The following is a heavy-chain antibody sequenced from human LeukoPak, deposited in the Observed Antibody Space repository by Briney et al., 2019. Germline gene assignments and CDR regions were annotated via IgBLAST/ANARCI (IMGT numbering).Heavy chain of an antibody. V-gene: IGHV1-8*03. CDR2: INPNSGNT. CDR3: ARGRSGVVVPAAKMYNWFDP. Sequence: ASVKVSCKVSGYTLTELSMHWVRQAPGQGLEWMGWINPNSGNTGYAQKFQGRVTITRNTSISTAYMELSSLRSEDTAVYYCARGRSGVVVPAAKMYNWFDPWGQGTLVTVSS. CDR1: GYTLTELS. D-gene: IGHD2-2*01. J-gene: IGHJ5*02.